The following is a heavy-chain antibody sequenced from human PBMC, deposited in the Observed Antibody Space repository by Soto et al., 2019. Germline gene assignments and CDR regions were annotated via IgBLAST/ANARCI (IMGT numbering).Heavy chain of an antibody. J-gene: IGHJ4*02. CDR3: SSHYITIYDR. CDR1: GFTFENYD. CDR2: ITRSGSAA. Sequence: EVQLLESGGGLEQPGGSLRLSCAASGFTFENYDMSWVRQAPGKGLEWVSSITRSGSAAYYADSVRGRFTMSRDNSKNTLFLQMNSLRAEDTAIYYCSSHYITIYDRWGQGTLVAVSS. D-gene: IGHD1-20*01. V-gene: IGHV3-23*01.